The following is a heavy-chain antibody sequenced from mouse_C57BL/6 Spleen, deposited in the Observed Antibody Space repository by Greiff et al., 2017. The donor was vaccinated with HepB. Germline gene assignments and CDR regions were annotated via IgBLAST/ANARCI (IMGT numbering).Heavy chain of an antibody. Sequence: QVQLKQPGAELVKPGASVKLSCKASGYTFTSYWMHWVKQRPGQGLEWIGMIHPNSGSTNYNEKFKSKATLTVDKSSSTAYMQLSSLTSEDSAVYYCARRNDYGYYFDYWGQGTTLTVSS. CDR1: GYTFTSYW. CDR3: ARRNDYGYYFDY. J-gene: IGHJ2*01. V-gene: IGHV1-64*01. CDR2: IHPNSGST. D-gene: IGHD2-4*01.